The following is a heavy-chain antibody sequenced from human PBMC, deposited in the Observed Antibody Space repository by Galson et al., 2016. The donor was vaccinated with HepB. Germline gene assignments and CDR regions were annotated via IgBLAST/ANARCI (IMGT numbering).Heavy chain of an antibody. V-gene: IGHV3-7*01. D-gene: IGHD3-22*01. CDR1: GRVNFNIQW. J-gene: IGHJ6*02. CDR3: ATLHYYAMNF. CDR2: IDADGRDK. Sequence: SLRLSCAVSGRVNFNIQWMTWVRQAPGQGLEWVAKIDADGRDKFYVESVRGRFTISKDNTEKSVSLQMASLTVEDTAVYYCATLHYYAMNFWGQGTTVTVSS.